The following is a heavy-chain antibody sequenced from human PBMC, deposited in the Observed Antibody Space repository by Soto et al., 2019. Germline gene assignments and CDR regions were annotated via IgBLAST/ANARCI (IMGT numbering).Heavy chain of an antibody. CDR3: ASPGVSAYDY. D-gene: IGHD6-25*01. Sequence: EVQLVETGGGMIQPGGSLRLSCAASGFTVSGNYMSWVRQAPGKGLEWVSVIYNGGGTYYADSVKGRFTISRDNSKNTLYLQMTGLSAADTGVYYSASPGVSAYDYWGQGTLVTGSS. CDR2: IYNGGGT. CDR1: GFTVSGNY. J-gene: IGHJ4*02. V-gene: IGHV3-53*02.